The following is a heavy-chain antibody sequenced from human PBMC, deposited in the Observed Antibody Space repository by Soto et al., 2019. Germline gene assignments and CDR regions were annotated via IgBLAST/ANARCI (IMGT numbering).Heavy chain of an antibody. J-gene: IGHJ4*02. V-gene: IGHV4-38-2*02. CDR1: GFSISSGYSYY. Sequence: PSETLSLTCTVSGFSISSGYSYYWGWIRQPPGKGLEWIGTIYRSGSTHYNPSLRSRLTLSIDTSKDQFPLRLTSMTAADTAVYYCAREGEGYSYDKWGRGTLVTVSS. D-gene: IGHD4-4*01. CDR3: AREGEGYSYDK. CDR2: IYRSGST.